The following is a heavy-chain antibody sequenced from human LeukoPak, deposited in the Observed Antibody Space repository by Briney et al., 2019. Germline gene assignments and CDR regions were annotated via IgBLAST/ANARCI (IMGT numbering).Heavy chain of an antibody. CDR3: ARVSSEGITGTTSYKYYYYYMDV. D-gene: IGHD1-20*01. CDR1: GGTFSSYA. V-gene: IGHV1-69*06. CDR2: IIPIFGTA. Sequence: ASVKVSCKASGGTFSSYAISWVRQAPGQGLEWMGGIIPIFGTANYAQKFQGRVTITADKSTSTAYMELSSLRSEDTAVYYCARVSSEGITGTTSYKYYYYYMDVWGKGTTVTVSS. J-gene: IGHJ6*03.